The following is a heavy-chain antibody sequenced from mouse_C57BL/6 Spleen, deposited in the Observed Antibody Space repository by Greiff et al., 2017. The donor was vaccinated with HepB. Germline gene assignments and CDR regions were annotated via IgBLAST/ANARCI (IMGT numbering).Heavy chain of an antibody. Sequence: EVKLMESGGGLVKPGGSLKLSCAASGFTFSDYGMHWVRQAPEKGLEWVAYISSGSSTIYYADTVKGRFTISRDNAKNTLFLQMTSLRSEDTAMYYCASPYYYGSSPFACWGQGTLVTVSA. D-gene: IGHD1-1*01. CDR2: ISSGSSTI. J-gene: IGHJ3*01. CDR3: ASPYYYGSSPFAC. CDR1: GFTFSDYG. V-gene: IGHV5-17*01.